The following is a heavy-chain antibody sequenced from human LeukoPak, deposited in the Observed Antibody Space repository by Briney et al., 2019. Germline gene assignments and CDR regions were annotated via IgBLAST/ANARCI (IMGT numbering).Heavy chain of an antibody. CDR2: ISGSGDST. D-gene: IGHD6-19*01. V-gene: IGHV3-23*01. CDR1: GFTFRSYA. Sequence: PGGSLRLSCAASGFTFRSYAMNWVRQAPGKGLEWVSAISGSGDSTYYADSVKGRFTISRDNSKNTLYLQMNSLRAEDTAVYYCAKDGSSGWYRDYWGQGTLVTVSS. J-gene: IGHJ4*02. CDR3: AKDGSSGWYRDY.